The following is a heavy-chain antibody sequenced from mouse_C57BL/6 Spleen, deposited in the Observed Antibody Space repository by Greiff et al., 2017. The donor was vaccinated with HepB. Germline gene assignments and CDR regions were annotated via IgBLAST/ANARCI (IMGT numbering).Heavy chain of an antibody. CDR3: AREGSGYYEDY. V-gene: IGHV1-4*01. CDR1: GYTFTSYT. Sequence: VQLQQSGAELARPGASVKMSCKASGYTFTSYTMHWVKQRPGQGLEWIGYINPSSGYNKYNQKFKDKATLTADKSSSTAYMQLSSLTSEDSAVYYCAREGSGYYEDYWGQGTTLTVSS. CDR2: INPSSGYN. D-gene: IGHD3-2*02. J-gene: IGHJ2*01.